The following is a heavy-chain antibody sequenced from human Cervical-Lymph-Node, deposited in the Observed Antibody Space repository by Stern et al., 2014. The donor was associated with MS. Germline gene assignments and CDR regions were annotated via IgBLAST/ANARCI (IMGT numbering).Heavy chain of an antibody. Sequence: EVQLVESGGGLVQPGGSLRLSCAASGFTFSNYSMNWVRQAPGKGLEWVSYITSSSNTIYYADSVKGRFTISRDNAKNSLYLQMNSLRDEDTAVYYCARRFAKGGYYFDYWGQGTLVTVSS. D-gene: IGHD3-10*01. CDR1: GFTFSNYS. CDR2: ITSSSNTI. V-gene: IGHV3-48*02. CDR3: ARRFAKGGYYFDY. J-gene: IGHJ4*02.